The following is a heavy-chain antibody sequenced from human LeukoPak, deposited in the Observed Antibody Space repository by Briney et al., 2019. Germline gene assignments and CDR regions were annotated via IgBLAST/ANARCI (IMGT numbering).Heavy chain of an antibody. Sequence: ASVKVSCKASGYTFTGYYMHWERQAPGQGLEWMGWINPNSGGTNYAQKFQGRVTMTRDTSISTAYMELSRLRSDDTAVYYCARGASVRGVPFNWFDPWGQGTLVTVSS. J-gene: IGHJ5*02. CDR1: GYTFTGYY. CDR2: INPNSGGT. CDR3: ARGASVRGVPFNWFDP. V-gene: IGHV1-2*02. D-gene: IGHD3-10*02.